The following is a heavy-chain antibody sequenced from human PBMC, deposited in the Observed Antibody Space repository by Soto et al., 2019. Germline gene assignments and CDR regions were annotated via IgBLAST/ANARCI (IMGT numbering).Heavy chain of an antibody. D-gene: IGHD2-2*01. CDR3: ASQGGDFVLVPAVHGHHPGMEV. V-gene: IGHV4-59*08. Sequence: LETMRLRCAVAEVTFVAHDGSRIMKTQRKGLEWIGYIFYSGHLKYNPSLRSRLTISVDPSKNQISLRLTSVTAADTAVYYCASQGGDFVLVPAVHGHHPGMEVLGKRTTVTVSS. J-gene: IGHJ6*04. CDR1: EVTFVAHD. CDR2: IFYSGHL.